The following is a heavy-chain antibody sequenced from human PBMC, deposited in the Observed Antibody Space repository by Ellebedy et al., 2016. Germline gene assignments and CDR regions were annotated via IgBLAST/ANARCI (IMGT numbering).Heavy chain of an antibody. J-gene: IGHJ4*02. V-gene: IGHV3-21*05. CDR3: ARSSYYYDSSGPWYYFDY. CDR2: ISSSSSYT. CDR1: GFTFSSYS. D-gene: IGHD3-22*01. Sequence: GGSLRLXCAASGFTFSSYSMNWIRQAPGKGLEWVSYISSSSSYTNYADSVKGRFTISRDNAKNSLYLQMNSLRAEDTAVYYCARSSYYYDSSGPWYYFDYWGQGTLVTVSS.